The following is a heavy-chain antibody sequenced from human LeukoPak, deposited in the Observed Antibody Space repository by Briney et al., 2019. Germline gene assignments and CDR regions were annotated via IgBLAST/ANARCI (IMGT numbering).Heavy chain of an antibody. D-gene: IGHD6-13*01. Sequence: GGSLRLSCAASGFTFSKYAMTWVRQTPGKGLEWVSAIRGSGDSTYYADSVKGRFTISRDNSKNTMFLQMNSLRAEDTALFYCASSWPSPSDYWGQGTRVTVSS. CDR2: IRGSGDST. CDR1: GFTFSKYA. J-gene: IGHJ4*02. CDR3: ASSWPSPSDY. V-gene: IGHV3-23*01.